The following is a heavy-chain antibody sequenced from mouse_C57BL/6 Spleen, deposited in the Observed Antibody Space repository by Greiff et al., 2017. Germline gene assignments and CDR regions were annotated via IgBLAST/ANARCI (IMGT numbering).Heavy chain of an antibody. CDR3: ARGITTVEAWFAY. Sequence: QVQLQQSGAELARPGASVKLSCKASGYTFTSYGISWVKQRTGQGLEWIGEIYPRSGNTYYNEKFKGKATLTADKSSSTAYMELRSLTSEDSAVYFCARGITTVEAWFAYWGQGTLVTVSA. V-gene: IGHV1-81*01. J-gene: IGHJ3*01. CDR2: IYPRSGNT. D-gene: IGHD1-1*01. CDR1: GYTFTSYG.